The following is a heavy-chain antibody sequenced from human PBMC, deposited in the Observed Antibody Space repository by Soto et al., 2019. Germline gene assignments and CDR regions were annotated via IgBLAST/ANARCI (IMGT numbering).Heavy chain of an antibody. CDR1: GGSISSGGYY. CDR2: IFYSGTT. J-gene: IGHJ4*02. D-gene: IGHD3-22*01. V-gene: IGHV4-61*08. Sequence: SETLSLTCTVSGGSISSGGYYWSWIRQHPGKGLEWIGYIFYSGTTYYNPSLKSRVTISVDTSKNQFSLKLSSVTAADTAVYYCARGAYYYDSSGYSVWGQGTLVTVSS. CDR3: ARGAYYYDSSGYSV.